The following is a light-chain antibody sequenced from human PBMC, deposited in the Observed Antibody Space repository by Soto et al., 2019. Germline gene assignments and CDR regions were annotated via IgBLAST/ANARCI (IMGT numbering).Light chain of an antibody. CDR2: AAS. CDR3: QKYDRAPLA. J-gene: IGKJ1*01. Sequence: DIQMTQSPVSLFVSVGDRVTISCRASQDISNFLAWYQQKAGKSPNLLIYAASVLESGVRSRFSGSGSGTDFTLTITSLQPEDVATYYCQKYDRAPLAFGQGTTVELK. V-gene: IGKV1-27*01. CDR1: QDISNF.